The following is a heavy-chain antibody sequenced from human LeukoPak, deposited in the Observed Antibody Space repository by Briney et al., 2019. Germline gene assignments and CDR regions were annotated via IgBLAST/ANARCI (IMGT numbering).Heavy chain of an antibody. Sequence: GGSLRLSCAASGFTFSNYWMHWVRQAPGKGLVWVSRIYNDGSSTSYADSVKGRFTISRDNAKSTLYLQMNSLRAEDTAVYYCAAAGEGTTGPYYFDYWGQGTLVTVSS. CDR2: IYNDGSST. D-gene: IGHD3-10*01. CDR1: GFTFSNYW. J-gene: IGHJ4*02. V-gene: IGHV3-74*01. CDR3: AAAGEGTTGPYYFDY.